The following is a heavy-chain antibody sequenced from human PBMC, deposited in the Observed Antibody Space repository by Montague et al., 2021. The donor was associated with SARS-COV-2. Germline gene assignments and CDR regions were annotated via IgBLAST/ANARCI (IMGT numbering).Heavy chain of an antibody. CDR3: ARARGIGNYYYGMDV. V-gene: IGHV3-21*01. CDR1: GFPFSSYS. D-gene: IGHD2-21*01. J-gene: IGHJ6*02. CDR2: ISSSSSYI. Sequence: SRSLSCSASGFPFSSYSMNWVRQAPGKGLEWVSSISSSSSYIYYTDSVKGRFTISRDNAKNSLYLQMNSLRAEDTAVYYCARARGIGNYYYGMDVWGQGTTLTVSS.